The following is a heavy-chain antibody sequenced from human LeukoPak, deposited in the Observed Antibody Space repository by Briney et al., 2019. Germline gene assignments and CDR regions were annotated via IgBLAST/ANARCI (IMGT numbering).Heavy chain of an antibody. J-gene: IGHJ6*02. Sequence: SVKVSCKASGGTFSSYAISWVRQAPGQGLEWMGGIIPIFGTANYAQKFQGRVTITADESTSTAYMELSSLRSEDTAVYYCATIAAAGREGYYYYGMDVWGQGTTVTVSS. V-gene: IGHV1-69*13. D-gene: IGHD6-13*01. CDR2: IIPIFGTA. CDR1: GGTFSSYA. CDR3: ATIAAAGREGYYYYGMDV.